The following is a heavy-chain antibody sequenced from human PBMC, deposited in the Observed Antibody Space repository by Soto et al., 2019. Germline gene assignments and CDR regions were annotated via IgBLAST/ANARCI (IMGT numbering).Heavy chain of an antibody. V-gene: IGHV4-4*02. CDR1: GGSISSSNW. D-gene: IGHD2-21*02. J-gene: IGHJ4*02. CDR3: ARHEAYCGGDCYPYYFDY. Sequence: PSETLSLTCAVSGGSISSSNWWSWVRQPPGKGLEWIGEIYHSGSTNYNPSLKSRVTISVDKSKNQFSLKLSSVTAADTVVYYCARHEAYCGGDCYPYYFDYWGQGTLVT. CDR2: IYHSGST.